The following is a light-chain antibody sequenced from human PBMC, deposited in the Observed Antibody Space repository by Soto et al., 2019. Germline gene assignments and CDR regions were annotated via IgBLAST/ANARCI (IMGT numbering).Light chain of an antibody. J-gene: IGKJ1*01. V-gene: IGKV3-15*01. Sequence: EIVMTQSPATLSVSPMEIATLSFMASQSVRSDLAWYQQRPGQAPRLLIYGASTRATGIPARFSGSGSGTEFTLTISSLQSEDFALYYCQQYNDWPPWTFGQGTKVDI. CDR1: QSVRSD. CDR3: QQYNDWPPWT. CDR2: GAS.